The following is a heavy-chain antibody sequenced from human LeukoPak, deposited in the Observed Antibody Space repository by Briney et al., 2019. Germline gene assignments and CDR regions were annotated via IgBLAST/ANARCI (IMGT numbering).Heavy chain of an antibody. CDR2: IIPFFGTA. V-gene: IGHV1-69*01. CDR3: ARGVSYYFDY. J-gene: IGHJ4*02. CDR1: GCTFSSYA. Sequence: SVKVSCKASGCTFSSYAISWVRQAPGQGLELMGVIIPFFGTANYAQKFQGRVTITADESTSTAYMELSSLRSEDTAGYYCARGVSYYFDYWGQGTLVTVSS.